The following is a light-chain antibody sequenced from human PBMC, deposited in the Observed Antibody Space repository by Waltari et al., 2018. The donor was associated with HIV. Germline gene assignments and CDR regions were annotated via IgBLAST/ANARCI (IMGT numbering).Light chain of an antibody. J-gene: IGLJ2*01. V-gene: IGLV2-8*01. CDR2: EVT. CDR3: TSYVDNFGVL. Sequence: QSALTQPPSASGSPGQSVTISCTGTSNDVGAYDFVSWYQQHPGRAPKLLIYEVTKRPSGVPDRFSGSKSGNTASLTVSGLQAEDDGHYFCTSYVDNFGVLFDGGTKLAVL. CDR1: SNDVGAYDF.